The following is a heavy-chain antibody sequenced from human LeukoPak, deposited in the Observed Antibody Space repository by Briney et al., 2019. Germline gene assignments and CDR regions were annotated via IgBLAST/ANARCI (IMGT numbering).Heavy chain of an antibody. V-gene: IGHV4-34*01. CDR2: INHSGNT. CDR3: ARWGRGAVAGKPYYYYMNV. Sequence: PSETLSLTCAVYGGSFSGYYWSWIRQPPGKGLEWIGEINHSGNTNYNPSLKSRVTISVDTSNNHFSLKLSSVTAADTAVYYCARWGRGAVAGKPYYYYMNVWGKGTTVTVSS. J-gene: IGHJ6*03. CDR1: GGSFSGYY. D-gene: IGHD6-19*01.